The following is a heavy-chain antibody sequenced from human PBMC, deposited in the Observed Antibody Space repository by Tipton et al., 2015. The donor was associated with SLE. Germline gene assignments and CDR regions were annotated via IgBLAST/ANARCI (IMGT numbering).Heavy chain of an antibody. CDR3: ARDLDRSGIDC. CDR2: IYYSGST. CDR1: GGSISSHY. D-gene: IGHD3-3*01. Sequence: TLSLTCTVSGGSISSHYWSWIRQPPGKGLEWIGYIYYSGSTNYNPSLKSRVIISRDTSKNQFSLKLSSVTAADTAVYYCARDLDRSGIDCWGQGTLVTVSS. J-gene: IGHJ4*02. V-gene: IGHV4-59*11.